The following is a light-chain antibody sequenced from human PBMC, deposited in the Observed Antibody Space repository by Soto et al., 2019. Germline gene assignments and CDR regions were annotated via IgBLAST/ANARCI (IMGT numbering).Light chain of an antibody. CDR3: QQRSKWPWT. V-gene: IGKV3-11*01. Sequence: VVVTQSPATLSLSPGERATLSCRASQTVFNYLAWYQQKPGQAPRLLIYDTFKKATGVPARFSGSGSGTDFTLTINSLEPEDFAVYYCQQRSKWPWTLGQGTKV. CDR1: QTVFNY. CDR2: DTF. J-gene: IGKJ1*01.